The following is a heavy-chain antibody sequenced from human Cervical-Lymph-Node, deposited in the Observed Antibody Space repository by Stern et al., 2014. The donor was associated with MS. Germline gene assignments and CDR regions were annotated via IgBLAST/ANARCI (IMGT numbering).Heavy chain of an antibody. J-gene: IGHJ4*02. D-gene: IGHD3-22*01. CDR2: IIPFLGIA. Sequence: VQLLESGAEVKKPGSSVKVSCKASGGTLNNYAVSWVRQAPGQGLEWIGKIIPFLGIANYAHKFQGRVTLTAAATTSYMEVSSLRSDDTAVYYCARSPDLYDSSGYYFDWGQGTLVTVSS. V-gene: IGHV1-69*09. CDR1: GGTLNNYA. CDR3: ARSPDLYDSSGYYFD.